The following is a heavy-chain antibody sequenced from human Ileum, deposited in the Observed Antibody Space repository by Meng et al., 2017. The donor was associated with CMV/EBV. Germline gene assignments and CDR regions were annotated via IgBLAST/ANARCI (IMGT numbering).Heavy chain of an antibody. D-gene: IGHD3-22*01. Sequence: QLQLPESGPGLVKPSETLSLTCTVSGGSINSNNYFWGWIRQAPGKGPEWIGSIHYNEKTYYNPPFKSRVTISVDTSNKQVSLNLNSVTAADTAVYYCTTRGLGFDSSLFDFWGQGTLVTVSS. J-gene: IGHJ4*02. CDR3: TTRGLGFDSSLFDF. CDR2: IHYNEKT. V-gene: IGHV4-39*07. CDR1: GGSINSNNYF.